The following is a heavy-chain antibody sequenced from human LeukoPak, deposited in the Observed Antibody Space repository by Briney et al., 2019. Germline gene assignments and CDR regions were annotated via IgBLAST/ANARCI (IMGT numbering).Heavy chain of an antibody. Sequence: GGSLRLSXAASGFTFSSYSMNWVRQAPGKGMEWVSSISSSSSYIYYADSVKGRFTISRDNSKNTLYLQMNSLRAEDTAVYYCARGPRGSYSVDYWGQGTLVTVSS. J-gene: IGHJ4*02. CDR1: GFTFSSYS. CDR3: ARGPRGSYSVDY. V-gene: IGHV3-21*04. CDR2: ISSSSSYI. D-gene: IGHD1-26*01.